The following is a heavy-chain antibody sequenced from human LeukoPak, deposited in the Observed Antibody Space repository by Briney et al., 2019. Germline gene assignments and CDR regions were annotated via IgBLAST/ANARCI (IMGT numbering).Heavy chain of an antibody. CDR1: GYTFTSYG. V-gene: IGHV1-18*01. D-gene: IGHD6-19*01. Sequence: ASVKVSCKASGYTFTSYGISWVRQAPGQGLEWMGWISAYNGNTNYAQKLQGRVTMTTDTSTSTAYMELRSLRSDDTAVYYCATHRTIAVAGTFRLDYWGQGTLVTVSS. J-gene: IGHJ4*02. CDR2: ISAYNGNT. CDR3: ATHRTIAVAGTFRLDY.